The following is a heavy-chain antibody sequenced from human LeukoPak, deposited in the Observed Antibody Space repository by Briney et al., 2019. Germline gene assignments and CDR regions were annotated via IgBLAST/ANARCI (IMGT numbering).Heavy chain of an antibody. V-gene: IGHV3-23*01. CDR2: ISRGGART. CDR3: AKGYYGSGSYGWFDY. CDR1: GFTFSSSA. D-gene: IGHD3-10*01. Sequence: GRSLRPSCAADGFTFSSSAMNWVHQAPGKGLEWDVTISRGGARTYYAACVKGRFTIARDNTTRRLCLQMNSLRAEETAVYYWAKGYYGSGSYGWFDYWGQGTLVTVSS. J-gene: IGHJ4*02.